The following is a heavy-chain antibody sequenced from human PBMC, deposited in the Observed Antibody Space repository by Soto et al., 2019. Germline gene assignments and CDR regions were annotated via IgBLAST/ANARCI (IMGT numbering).Heavy chain of an antibody. Sequence: SETLSLTCTVPGGSISSSSYYWGRIRQPPGKGLEWIGSIYYSGSTYYNPSLKSRVTISVDTSKNQFSLKLSSVTAADTAVYYCARHRAPRYSSGWDFDYWGQGTLVTVFS. CDR1: GGSISSSSYY. D-gene: IGHD6-19*01. CDR3: ARHRAPRYSSGWDFDY. J-gene: IGHJ4*02. V-gene: IGHV4-39*01. CDR2: IYYSGST.